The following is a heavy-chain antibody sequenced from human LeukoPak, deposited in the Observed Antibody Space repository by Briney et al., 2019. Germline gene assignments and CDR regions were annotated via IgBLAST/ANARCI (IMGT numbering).Heavy chain of an antibody. CDR2: ISSSGNTI. D-gene: IGHD3-22*01. CDR3: AKRAFDYYDSSGYYSHYYYYMDV. CDR1: GFTFSDSH. V-gene: IGHV3-11*04. Sequence: GGSLRLSCAASGFTFSDSHMSWIRQAPGKGLEWVSYISSSGNTIYYADSVKGRFTISRDNSKNTLYLQMNSLRAEDTAVYYCAKRAFDYYDSSGYYSHYYYYMDVWGKGTTVTVSS. J-gene: IGHJ6*03.